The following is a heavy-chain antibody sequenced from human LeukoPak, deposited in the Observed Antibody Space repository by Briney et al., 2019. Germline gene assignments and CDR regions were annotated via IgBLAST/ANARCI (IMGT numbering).Heavy chain of an antibody. CDR2: IKSKTDGGTT. D-gene: IGHD6-13*01. V-gene: IGHV3-15*01. Sequence: GGSLRLSCAASGFTFSNAWMSWARQAPGKGLEWVGRIKSKTDGGTTDYAAPVKGRFTISRDDSKNTLYLQMNSLKTEDTAVYYCTTDQVGSSWPYYFDYWGQGTLVTVSS. CDR3: TTDQVGSSWPYYFDY. CDR1: GFTFSNAW. J-gene: IGHJ4*02.